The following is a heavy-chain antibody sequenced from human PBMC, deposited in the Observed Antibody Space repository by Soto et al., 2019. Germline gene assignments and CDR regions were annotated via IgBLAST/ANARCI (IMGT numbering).Heavy chain of an antibody. Sequence: GGSLSLSCAASGFTFSSYAMHWVRQAPGKGLEWVAVISYDGSNKYYADSVKGRFTISRDNSKNTLYLQMNSLRAEDTAVYYCARAPIVVVPAAVDYWGQGTLVTVPQ. V-gene: IGHV3-30-3*01. J-gene: IGHJ4*02. D-gene: IGHD2-2*01. CDR2: ISYDGSNK. CDR3: ARAPIVVVPAAVDY. CDR1: GFTFSSYA.